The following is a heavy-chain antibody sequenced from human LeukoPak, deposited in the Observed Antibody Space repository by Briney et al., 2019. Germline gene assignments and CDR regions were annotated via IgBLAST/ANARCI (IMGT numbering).Heavy chain of an antibody. CDR2: ISGSGGST. D-gene: IGHD1-1*01. CDR3: AKGVTTGYYYYGMDV. J-gene: IGHJ6*02. Sequence: GGSLRLSCAASGFTFSSYAMSWVRQAPGKGLEWVSAISGSGGSTYYADSVKDRFTISRDNSKNTLYLQMNSLRAEDTAVYYCAKGVTTGYYYYGMDVWGQGTTVTVSS. CDR1: GFTFSSYA. V-gene: IGHV3-23*01.